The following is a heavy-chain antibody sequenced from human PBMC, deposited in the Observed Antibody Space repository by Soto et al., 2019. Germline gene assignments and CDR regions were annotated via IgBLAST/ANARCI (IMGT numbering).Heavy chain of an antibody. V-gene: IGHV2-5*02. Sequence: QITLKESGPTLVKPTQTLTLTCTFSGFSLSTGGVGVGWIRQPPGKALEWLALIYWDDDKRYRTSLQNRLTITADTSYNQVGLSMSNMGPDDTATYYCAHGNVELVGGSTGAFDYWGQGALVTVSS. CDR3: AHGNVELVGGSTGAFDY. CDR1: GFSLSTGGVG. J-gene: IGHJ4*02. D-gene: IGHD2-15*01. CDR2: IYWDDDK.